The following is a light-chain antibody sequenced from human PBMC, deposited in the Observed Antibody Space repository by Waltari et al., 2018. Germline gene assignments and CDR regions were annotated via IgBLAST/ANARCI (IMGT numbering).Light chain of an antibody. CDR2: CAS. V-gene: IGKV3-20*01. CDR3: HQYGSSPET. CDR1: QSVSSSY. J-gene: IGKJ1*01. Sequence: IVLTQSPGTLSLSPGERATLSCRASQSVSSSYLAWYQQKPGQAPRLLIYCASSRATGIPDRFSGSGSGTDFTLTISRLEPEDFAVYYCHQYGSSPETFGQGTKVEI.